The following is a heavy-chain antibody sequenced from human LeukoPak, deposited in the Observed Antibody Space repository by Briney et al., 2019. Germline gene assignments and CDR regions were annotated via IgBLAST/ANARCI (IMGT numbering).Heavy chain of an antibody. D-gene: IGHD4-11*01. CDR2: ISSSSSYI. J-gene: IGHJ6*02. Sequence: GGSLRLSCAASGFTFSSYSMNWVRQAPGKGLEWVSSISSSSSYIYYADSVKGRFTISRDNAKNSLYLQMNSLRAEDTAVYYCARSKDDHSNYGEYYGMDVWGQGTTVTVSS. V-gene: IGHV3-21*01. CDR3: ARSKDDHSNYGEYYGMDV. CDR1: GFTFSSYS.